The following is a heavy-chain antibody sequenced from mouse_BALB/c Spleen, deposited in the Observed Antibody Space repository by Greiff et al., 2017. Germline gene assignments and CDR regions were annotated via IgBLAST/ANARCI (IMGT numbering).Heavy chain of an antibody. V-gene: IGHV5-9-4*01. J-gene: IGHJ3*01. CDR3: ARALYGNSFAY. Sequence: DVKLVESGGGLVKPGGSLKLSCAASGFTFSSYALSWVRQSPEKRLEWVAEISSGGSYTYYPDTVTGRFTISRDNAKNTLYLEMSSLRSEDTAMYYCARALYGNSFAYWGQGTLVTVYA. CDR2: ISSGGSYT. D-gene: IGHD2-1*01. CDR1: GFTFSSYA.